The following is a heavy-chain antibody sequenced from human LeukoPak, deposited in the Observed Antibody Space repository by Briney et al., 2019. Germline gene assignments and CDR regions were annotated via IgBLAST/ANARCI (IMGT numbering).Heavy chain of an antibody. D-gene: IGHD6-13*01. CDR1: GFTFTDYY. V-gene: IGHV1-2*02. CDR2: IHPKSGGT. CDR3: ARDPPAAGSTEFDF. J-gene: IGHJ4*02. Sequence: ASVKVSCKASGFTFTDYYIHWVRQAPGQGPEWMGSIHPKSGGTKYAQKFQGRVTVTRDTSISAAYMELSRLTSDDTAVYYCARDPPAAGSTEFDFWGQGTLVTVSS.